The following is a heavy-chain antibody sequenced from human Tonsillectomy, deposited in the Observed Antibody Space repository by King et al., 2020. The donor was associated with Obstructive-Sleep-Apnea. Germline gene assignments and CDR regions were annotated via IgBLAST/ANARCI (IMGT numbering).Heavy chain of an antibody. J-gene: IGHJ4*02. CDR2: ISYDGSNK. CDR3: AKDIGVVVTATRGFDY. Sequence: VQLVESGGGVVQPGRSLRLSCAASGFTFSRYGLHWVRQAPGKGLEWVAVISYDGSNKYYADSVRGRFTISRDSSKNTLYLQMNSLRAEDTAVYFCAKDIGVVVTATRGFDYWGEGT. V-gene: IGHV3-30*18. D-gene: IGHD2-15*01. CDR1: GFTFSRYG.